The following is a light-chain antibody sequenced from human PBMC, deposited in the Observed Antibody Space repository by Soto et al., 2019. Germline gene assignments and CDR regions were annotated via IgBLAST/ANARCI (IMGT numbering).Light chain of an antibody. V-gene: IGLV1-44*01. J-gene: IGLJ3*02. CDR2: SNN. CDR1: TSNFGGNS. CDR3: AAWDDSLNGWV. Sequence: QSVLTQPPSASGPPGQRVIISCSGSTSNFGGNSANWYQQFPGTAPKVLIYSNNQRPSGVPDRFSGSKSGTSASLAISGLQSEDEADYYCAAWDDSLNGWVFGGGTKVTVL.